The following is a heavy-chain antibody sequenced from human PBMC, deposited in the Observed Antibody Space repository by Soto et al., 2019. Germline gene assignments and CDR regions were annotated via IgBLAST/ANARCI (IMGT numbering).Heavy chain of an antibody. J-gene: IGHJ4*02. Sequence: SETLSLTCTVSGGSISSGGYYWTWIRQNPGKDLEWIGYTDHRGRTHYNPSLRSRVAISVDTSKNQFSLKLSSVTAADTAVYYCARGGYSSGWFLRWLDYWGQGTLVTVSS. D-gene: IGHD6-19*01. CDR2: TDHRGRT. CDR3: ARGGYSSGWFLRWLDY. CDR1: GGSISSGGYY. V-gene: IGHV4-31*03.